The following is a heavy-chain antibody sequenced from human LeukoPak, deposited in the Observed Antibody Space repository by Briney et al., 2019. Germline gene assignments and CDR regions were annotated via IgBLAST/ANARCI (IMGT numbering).Heavy chain of an antibody. V-gene: IGHV4-59*01. CDR1: GDSISNYY. J-gene: IGHJ4*02. Sequence: SETLSLTCNVSGDSISNYYWNWIRQPPGKGLEWIGYIYYIGSTTYNPSLKSRVSISIDTSKRHFSLKLTSATAADTAVYYCARSKDLVATILDYWGQGTLVTVSS. D-gene: IGHD5-12*01. CDR3: ARSKDLVATILDY. CDR2: IYYIGST.